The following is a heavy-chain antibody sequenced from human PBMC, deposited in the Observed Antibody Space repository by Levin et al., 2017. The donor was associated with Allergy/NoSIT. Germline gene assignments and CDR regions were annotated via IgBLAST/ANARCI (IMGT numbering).Heavy chain of an antibody. D-gene: IGHD1-26*01. CDR2: VGATGGNT. CDR3: AKKVGATLV. J-gene: IGHJ4*02. CDR1: GFTFRTYD. Sequence: LSLTCAASGFTFRTYDMIWVRQAPGKGLEWVSTVGATGGNTFYAHSARGRFTISRDNSKNTLWLQMSSLRADDTAVYYCAKKVGATLVWGQGTLVTVSS. V-gene: IGHV3-23*01.